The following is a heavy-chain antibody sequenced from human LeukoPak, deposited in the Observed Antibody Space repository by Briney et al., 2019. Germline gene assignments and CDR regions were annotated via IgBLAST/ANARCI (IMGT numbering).Heavy chain of an antibody. CDR2: IYSGGST. J-gene: IGHJ3*02. CDR1: GFIVSNNY. V-gene: IGHV3-53*01. CDR3: ARDASANDAFDI. D-gene: IGHD1-26*01. Sequence: GGSLRLSCAASGFIVSNNYMSWVRQAPGKGLEWVSGIYSGGSTYYADSVKGRFTISRENSKNTLYLQMNSLRAEDTAVYYCARDASANDAFDIWGQGTMVTVSS.